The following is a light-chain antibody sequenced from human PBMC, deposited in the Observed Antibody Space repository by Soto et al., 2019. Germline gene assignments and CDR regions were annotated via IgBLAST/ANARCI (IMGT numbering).Light chain of an antibody. J-gene: IGKJ4*01. CDR2: AAS. CDR3: QQTSSPPQT. CDR1: QSINIY. Sequence: IHMTHAPSSLSASVLYRVTITFLASQSINIYLHWYQQKPGKAPKLLIYAASSLQSGVPSRFSGSGSGTVFTLTISSLQPEDFATYYCQQTSSPPQTFGGGTKVDIK. V-gene: IGKV1-39*01.